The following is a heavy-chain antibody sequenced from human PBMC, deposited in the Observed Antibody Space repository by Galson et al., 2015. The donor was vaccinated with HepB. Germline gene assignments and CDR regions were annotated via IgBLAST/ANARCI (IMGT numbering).Heavy chain of an antibody. J-gene: IGHJ4*02. CDR2: IYYSGST. CDR1: GGSISSSSYY. Sequence: SLTCTVSGGSISSSSYYWGWIRQPPGKGLEWIGNIYYSGSTYYNPSLKSRVTISVDTSKNQLSLKLSSVTAADTAVYYCARQGEYGDCFDYWGQGTLVTVSS. V-gene: IGHV4-39*01. CDR3: ARQGEYGDCFDY. D-gene: IGHD4-17*01.